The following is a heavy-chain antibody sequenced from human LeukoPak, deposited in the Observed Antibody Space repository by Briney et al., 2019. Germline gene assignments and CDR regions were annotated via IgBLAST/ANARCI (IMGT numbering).Heavy chain of an antibody. V-gene: IGHV4-39*07. Sequence: SETLSLTCTVSGGSISSSSYYWGWIRQPPAKGLEWIGSIYYSGSTYYNPSLKSRVTISVDTSKNQFSLKLSSVTAADTAVYYRARASRRVVPANQDYYYYYGMDVWGQGTTVTVSS. CDR1: GGSISSSSYY. CDR2: IYYSGST. D-gene: IGHD2-2*01. J-gene: IGHJ6*02. CDR3: ARASRRVVPANQDYYYYYGMDV.